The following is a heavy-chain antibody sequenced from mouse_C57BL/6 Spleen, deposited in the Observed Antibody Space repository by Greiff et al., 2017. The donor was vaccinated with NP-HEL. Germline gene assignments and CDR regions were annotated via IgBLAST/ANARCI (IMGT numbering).Heavy chain of an antibody. CDR2: IYPRSGNT. Sequence: VQLQQSGAELARPGASVKLSCKASGYTFTSYGISWVKQRPGQGLEWIGEIYPRSGNTYYNEKFKGKATLTADKSSSTAYMELRSLTSEDSAVYFCARSYSTIRFAYWGQGTLVTVSA. CDR1: GYTFTSYG. CDR3: ARSYSTIRFAY. V-gene: IGHV1-81*01. J-gene: IGHJ3*01. D-gene: IGHD2-5*01.